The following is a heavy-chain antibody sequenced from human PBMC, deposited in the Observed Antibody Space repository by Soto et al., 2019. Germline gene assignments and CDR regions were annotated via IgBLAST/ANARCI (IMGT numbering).Heavy chain of an antibody. D-gene: IGHD3-3*01. J-gene: IGHJ4*02. V-gene: IGHV3-21*04. CDR2: VSKSDYT. CDR3: AKVRSTTIFDVVSLFDY. CDR1: GFTFNNYG. Sequence: GESLRLSCVVSGFTFNNYGINWVRQAPGKGLEWVSTVSKSDYTYYSDSVKGRFTISRDNAKNTVSLQMNTLRAEDTAVYYCAKVRSTTIFDVVSLFDYWGQGTLVTVSS.